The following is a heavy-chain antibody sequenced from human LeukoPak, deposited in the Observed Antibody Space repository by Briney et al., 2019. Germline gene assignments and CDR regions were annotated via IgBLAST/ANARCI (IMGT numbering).Heavy chain of an antibody. D-gene: IGHD1-26*01. J-gene: IGHJ4*02. CDR1: GYSISSGYY. V-gene: IGHV4-38-2*02. Sequence: PSETLSLTCAVSGYSISSGYYWGWIRQPPGKGLEWIASMYHSGSTYYNPSLQSRVTLSADTSKNQFSLKMSSVTAADTAVYYCGRDRSGGFSVDYWGQGTLVTVS. CDR3: GRDRSGGFSVDY. CDR2: MYHSGST.